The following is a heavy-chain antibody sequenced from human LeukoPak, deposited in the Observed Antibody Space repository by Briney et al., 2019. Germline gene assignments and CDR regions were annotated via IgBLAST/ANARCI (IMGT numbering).Heavy chain of an antibody. V-gene: IGHV3-23*01. D-gene: IGHD3-16*02. CDR3: AKSVGFRRYAFDI. CDR1: GFTFSSYA. Sequence: SGGSLRLSCAASGFTFSSYAMSWVRQAPGKGLEWVSAISGSGGSTYHADSVKGRFTISRDNSKNTLYLQMNSLRAEDTAVYYCAKSVGFRRYAFDIWGQGTMVTVSS. CDR2: ISGSGGST. J-gene: IGHJ3*02.